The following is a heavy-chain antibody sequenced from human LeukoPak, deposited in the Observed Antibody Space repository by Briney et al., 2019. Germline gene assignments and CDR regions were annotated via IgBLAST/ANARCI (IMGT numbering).Heavy chain of an antibody. D-gene: IGHD6-19*01. Sequence: ASVKVSCKASGYTFTGYYMHWVRQAPGQGLGWMGWINPNSGGTNYAQKFQGRVTMTRDTSISTAYMELSRLRSDDTAVYYCAREGGSGWAPFDYWGQGTLVTVSS. CDR2: INPNSGGT. J-gene: IGHJ4*02. V-gene: IGHV1-2*02. CDR1: GYTFTGYY. CDR3: AREGGSGWAPFDY.